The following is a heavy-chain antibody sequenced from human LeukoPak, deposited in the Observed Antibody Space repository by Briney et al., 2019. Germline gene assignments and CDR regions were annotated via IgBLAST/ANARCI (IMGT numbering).Heavy chain of an antibody. V-gene: IGHV4-59*08. J-gene: IGHJ4*02. Sequence: SETLSLTCTVSGGSISSYYWSWIRQPPGKGLEWIGYIYYSGSTNYNPSLKSRVTISVDTSKNQFSLKLSSVTAADTAVYYCARRTARHPFDYWGQGTLVTVSS. D-gene: IGHD4-17*01. CDR3: ARRTARHPFDY. CDR1: GGSISSYY. CDR2: IYYSGST.